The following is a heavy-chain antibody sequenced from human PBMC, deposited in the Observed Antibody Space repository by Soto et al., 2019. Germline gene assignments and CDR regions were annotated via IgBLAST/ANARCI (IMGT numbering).Heavy chain of an antibody. J-gene: IGHJ6*02. CDR3: ARTAAAGKYYYGVDV. CDR2: IYPGDSDT. V-gene: IGHV5-51*01. Sequence: GESLKISCKGSGYSFSHYWIGWVRQMPGKGLEWMGIIYPGDSDTRYSPSFQGQVTISADKSISTAYLQWSSLKASDTAIYYCARTAAAGKYYYGVDVWGQGTTVTVSS. CDR1: GYSFSHYW. D-gene: IGHD6-13*01.